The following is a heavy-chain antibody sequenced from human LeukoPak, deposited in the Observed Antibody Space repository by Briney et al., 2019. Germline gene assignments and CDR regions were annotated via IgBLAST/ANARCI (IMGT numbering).Heavy chain of an antibody. V-gene: IGHV3-43*02. J-gene: IGHJ4*02. D-gene: IGHD1-26*01. CDR3: GRDLSGVVGASID. CDR2: INGDGGST. CDR1: GFTFDAYA. Sequence: GGSLRLSCAASGFTFDAYAMHWVRQAPGKGLEWVSFINGDGGSTYYGDSVKGRFTISRDNSENSLFLQMNSLTTEDTALYYCGRDLSGVVGASIDWGQGTLVTVSS.